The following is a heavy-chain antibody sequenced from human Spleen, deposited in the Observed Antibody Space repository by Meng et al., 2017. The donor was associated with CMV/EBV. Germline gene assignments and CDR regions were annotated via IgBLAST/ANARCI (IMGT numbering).Heavy chain of an antibody. CDR1: DFTFSDSA. D-gene: IGHD2-2*01. J-gene: IGHJ6*02. CDR2: IRGRTRNYAT. Sequence: GGSLRLSCAASDFTFSDSAMHWVRQASGKGLEWVGRIRGRTRNYATTYAASVKGRFIISRDDSKNMAYLQMNSLRAEDTAVYYCASMCSSTSCSSHYYGMDVWGQGTTVTVSS. V-gene: IGHV3-73*01. CDR3: ASMCSSTSCSSHYYGMDV.